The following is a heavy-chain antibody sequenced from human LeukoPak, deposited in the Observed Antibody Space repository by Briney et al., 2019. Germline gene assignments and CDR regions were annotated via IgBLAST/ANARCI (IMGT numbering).Heavy chain of an antibody. V-gene: IGHV1-18*04. D-gene: IGHD3-10*01. CDR3: ARGRLWFGEPERYYYYGMDV. CDR2: VSAYNGDT. CDR1: GFTFSNYG. J-gene: IGHJ6*02. Sequence: ASVKVSCKASGFTFSNYGFTWVRQAPGQGLEWMGWVSAYNGDTSYAQNLRYRVIMTTDTSTTTAYMELRSLRSEDTAVYYCARGRLWFGEPERYYYYGMDVWGQGTTVTVSS.